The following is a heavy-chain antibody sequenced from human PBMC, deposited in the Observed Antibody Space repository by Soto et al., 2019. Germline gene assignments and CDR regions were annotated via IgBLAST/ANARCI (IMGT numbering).Heavy chain of an antibody. J-gene: IGHJ5*02. D-gene: IGHD2-8*01. CDR2: ISSSSSYI. Sequence: EVQLVESGGGLVKPGGSLRLSCAASGFTFSSYSMNWVHQAPGKGLEWVSSISSSSSYIYYADSVKGRFTISRDNAKNSLYLQMNSLRAEDTAVYYCASPSTNGLPWGQGTLVTVSS. V-gene: IGHV3-21*01. CDR1: GFTFSSYS. CDR3: ASPSTNGLP.